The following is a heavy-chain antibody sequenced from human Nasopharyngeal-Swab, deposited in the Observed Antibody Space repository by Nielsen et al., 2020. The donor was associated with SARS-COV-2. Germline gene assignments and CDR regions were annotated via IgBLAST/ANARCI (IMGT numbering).Heavy chain of an antibody. V-gene: IGHV4-59*01. CDR2: IYYSGST. Sequence: WIRQPPGKGLEWIGYIYYSGSTNYSPSLKSRVTISADTSKNQFSLKLSSVTAADTAVYYCARVNGSGSLHYYYYYMDVWGKGTTVTVSS. CDR3: ARVNGSGSLHYYYYYMDV. D-gene: IGHD3-10*01. J-gene: IGHJ6*03.